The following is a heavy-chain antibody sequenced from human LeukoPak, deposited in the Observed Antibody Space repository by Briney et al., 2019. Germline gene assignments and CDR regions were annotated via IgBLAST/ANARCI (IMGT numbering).Heavy chain of an antibody. CDR2: IYSGGST. J-gene: IGHJ5*02. CDR3: ARGPRGFDP. CDR1: GFAVSSND. Sequence: GGSLRLSCAASGFAVSSNDMSWVRQAPAKGLEWISVIYSGGSTSSADSVKGRFTVSRDNSKNTLYLQMNSLRADDTAVYYCARGPRGFDPWGQGTLVTVSS. V-gene: IGHV3-53*01.